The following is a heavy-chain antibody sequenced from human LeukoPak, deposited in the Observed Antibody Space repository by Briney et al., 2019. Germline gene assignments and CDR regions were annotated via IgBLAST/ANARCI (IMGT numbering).Heavy chain of an antibody. CDR3: ARGRNYYDSSGYYRGYFDY. J-gene: IGHJ4*02. V-gene: IGHV4-59*01. Sequence: SETLSLTCTVSGGPISSYYWSWIRQPPGKGLEWIGYIYYSGSTNYNPSLKSRVTISVDTSKNQFSLKLSSVTAADTAVYYCARGRNYYDSSGYYRGYFDYWGQGTLVTVSS. D-gene: IGHD3-22*01. CDR2: IYYSGST. CDR1: GGPISSYY.